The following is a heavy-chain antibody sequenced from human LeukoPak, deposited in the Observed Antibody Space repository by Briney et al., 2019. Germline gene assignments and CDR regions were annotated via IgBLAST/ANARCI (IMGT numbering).Heavy chain of an antibody. CDR3: AKSNGARPGDDAFDI. J-gene: IGHJ3*02. D-gene: IGHD4-17*01. CDR1: GFTFSSYV. V-gene: IGHV3-30*04. Sequence: GGSLRLSCAASGFTFSSYVMHWVRQAPGKGLEWVAIISYDGSNEYYADSVKGRFTISRDNSKNTLYLQMNSLRAADTAVYYCAKSNGARPGDDAFDIWGQGTMVTVSS. CDR2: ISYDGSNE.